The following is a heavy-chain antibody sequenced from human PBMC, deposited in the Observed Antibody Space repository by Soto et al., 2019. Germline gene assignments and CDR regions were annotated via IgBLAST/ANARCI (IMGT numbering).Heavy chain of an antibody. Sequence: VGSLRLSCAASGFTFSSYSMNWVRQARGKGLEWVSSISSSSSYIYYADSVKGRFTISRDNAKNSLYLQMNSLRAEDTAVYYCASGPLYSSSSAPNRRWCYGMDVWGQGTTVTVS. CDR1: GFTFSSYS. D-gene: IGHD6-6*01. CDR3: ASGPLYSSSSAPNRRWCYGMDV. J-gene: IGHJ6*02. V-gene: IGHV3-21*01. CDR2: ISSSSSYI.